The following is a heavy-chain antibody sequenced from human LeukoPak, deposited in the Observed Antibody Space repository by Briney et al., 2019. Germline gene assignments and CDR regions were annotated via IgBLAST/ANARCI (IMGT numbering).Heavy chain of an antibody. J-gene: IGHJ4*02. CDR1: GGSISSSSYY. CDR2: IYYSGST. V-gene: IGHV4-39*07. D-gene: IGHD3-10*01. CDR3: ARAFGSGSYRAFDY. Sequence: SETLSLTCTVSGGSISSSSYYWGGIRQPPGKGLEWIGSIYYSGSTYYNPSLKSRVTISVDTSKNQVSLKLRSVTAADTAVYYCARAFGSGSYRAFDYWGQGTLVTVSS.